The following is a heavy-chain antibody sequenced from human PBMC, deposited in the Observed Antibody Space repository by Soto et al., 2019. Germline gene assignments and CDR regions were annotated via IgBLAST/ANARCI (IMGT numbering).Heavy chain of an antibody. Sequence: SVKLACQASGYPRTGYYMHWVRQAPGQGLEWMGWINPNSGGTNYAQKFQGRVTMTRDTSISTAYMELSRLRSDDTAVYYCARVGVGPWLVHFAFDIWGQGTMVTVPS. V-gene: IGHV1-2*02. J-gene: IGHJ3*02. D-gene: IGHD6-19*01. CDR2: INPNSGGT. CDR3: ARVGVGPWLVHFAFDI. CDR1: GYPRTGYY.